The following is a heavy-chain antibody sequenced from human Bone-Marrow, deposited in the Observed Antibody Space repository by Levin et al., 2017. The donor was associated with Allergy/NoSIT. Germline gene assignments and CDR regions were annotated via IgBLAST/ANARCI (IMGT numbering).Heavy chain of an antibody. Sequence: QLGESLKISCAASGFTFGDYAMSWVRQAPGKGLEWVSATSGDGGNTYYAKSVKGRFTISRDNSQKMLYLQMNSLRVEDTALYYCANSWSYCGKNCYTYNFDYWGQGILVTVSS. CDR3: ANSWSYCGKNCYTYNFDY. V-gene: IGHV3-23*01. D-gene: IGHD2-21*01. J-gene: IGHJ4*02. CDR2: TSGDGGNT. CDR1: GFTFGDYA.